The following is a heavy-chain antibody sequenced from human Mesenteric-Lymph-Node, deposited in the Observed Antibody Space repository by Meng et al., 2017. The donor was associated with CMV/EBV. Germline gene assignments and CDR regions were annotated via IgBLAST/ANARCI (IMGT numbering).Heavy chain of an antibody. CDR2: IIPILGIA. J-gene: IGHJ5*02. CDR3: AGGIAAAGSRWFDP. Sequence: QVQLVQSGAEVKKPGSSVKFSCKASVGTFSSYTISWVRQAPGQGLEWMGRIIPILGIANYAQKFQGRVTITADKSTSTAYMELSSLRSEDTAVYYCAGGIAAAGSRWFDPWGQGTLVTVSS. CDR1: VGTFSSYT. D-gene: IGHD6-13*01. V-gene: IGHV1-69*02.